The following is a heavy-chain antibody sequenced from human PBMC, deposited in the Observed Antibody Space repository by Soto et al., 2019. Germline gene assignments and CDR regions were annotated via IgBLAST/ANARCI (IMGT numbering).Heavy chain of an antibody. D-gene: IGHD3-22*01. CDR1: GYTFTSYG. CDR2: ISEYNGNT. Sequence: QVQLVQSGAEVKKPGASVKVSCRASGYTFTSYGISWVRQAPGQGLEWMGWISEYNGNTNYAQKFQGGVTMTTDTSTSTAYMELRILGSADTAVYYCARGGQNVSYGSRAMVDYWGEGPLVSVSS. CDR3: ARGGQNVSYGSRAMVDY. J-gene: IGHJ4*02. V-gene: IGHV1-18*01.